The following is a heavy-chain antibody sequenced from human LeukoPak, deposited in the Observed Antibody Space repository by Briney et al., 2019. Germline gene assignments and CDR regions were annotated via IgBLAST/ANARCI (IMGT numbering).Heavy chain of an antibody. CDR2: IYYSGST. V-gene: IGHV4-39*07. J-gene: IGHJ4*02. CDR3: ARSPPSPQKWGLISRPYYFDY. D-gene: IGHD1-26*01. CDR1: GGSISSSSYY. Sequence: SETLSLTCTVSGGSISSSSYYWGWIRQPPGKGLEWIGIIYYSGSTYYNPSLKSRVTLSLDTSKNQFSLMLNSVTAADTAVYYCARSPPSPQKWGLISRPYYFDYWGQGALVTVSS.